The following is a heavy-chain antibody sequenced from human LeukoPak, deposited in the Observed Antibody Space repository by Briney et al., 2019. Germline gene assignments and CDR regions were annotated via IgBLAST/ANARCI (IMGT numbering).Heavy chain of an antibody. CDR3: ARSTTYVDTAMVTGGYYYYYMDV. V-gene: IGHV1-18*01. D-gene: IGHD5-18*01. CDR1: GYTFTSYG. CDR2: ISAYNGNT. Sequence: ASVKVSCKASGYTFTSYGISWVRQAPRQGLEWMGWISAYNGNTNYAQKLQGRVTMTTDTSTSTAYMELRSLRSDDTAVYYCARSTTYVDTAMVTGGYYYYYMDVWGKGTTVTVSS. J-gene: IGHJ6*03.